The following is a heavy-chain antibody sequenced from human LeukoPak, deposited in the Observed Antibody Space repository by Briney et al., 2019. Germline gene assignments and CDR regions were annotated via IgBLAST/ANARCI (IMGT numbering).Heavy chain of an antibody. CDR1: GYTFTSNY. CDR2: IAPSSGTT. V-gene: IGHV1-46*01. D-gene: IGHD3-10*01. CDR3: ARASGSSAVPFDY. J-gene: IGHJ4*02. Sequence: GASVKVSCKASGYTFTSNYMHWVRQAPGQGLEWVGVIAPSSGTTSYAQKFQGRVTMTRDTSTSTLYMELSSLTSEDTAVYYCARASGSSAVPFDYWGQGTLVTVSS.